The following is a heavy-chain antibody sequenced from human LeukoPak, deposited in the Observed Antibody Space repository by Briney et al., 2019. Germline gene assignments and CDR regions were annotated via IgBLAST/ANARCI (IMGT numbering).Heavy chain of an antibody. Sequence: GGSLRLSCAASGFTFSSYWMSWVCQAPGKGLEGVANIKQDGSEKYYVDSVKGRFTISRDNAKNSLYLQMNSLRAEDTAVYYCASAATNWGSLYYYYGMDVWGQGTTVTVSS. CDR3: ASAATNWGSLYYYYGMDV. J-gene: IGHJ6*02. D-gene: IGHD7-27*01. V-gene: IGHV3-7*01. CDR2: IKQDGSEK. CDR1: GFTFSSYW.